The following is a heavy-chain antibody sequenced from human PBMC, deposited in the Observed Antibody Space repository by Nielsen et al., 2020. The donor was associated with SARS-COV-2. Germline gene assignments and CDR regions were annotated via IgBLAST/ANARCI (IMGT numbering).Heavy chain of an antibody. D-gene: IGHD3-10*01. Sequence: WVRQAPGQGLEWMGRIIPILGIANYAQKLQGRVTMTTDTSTSTAYMELRSLRPDDTAVYYCARDRTYGSGSYLAFYYYYGMDVWGQGTTVTVSS. J-gene: IGHJ6*02. V-gene: IGHV1-69*04. CDR2: IIPILGIA. CDR3: ARDRTYGSGSYLAFYYYYGMDV.